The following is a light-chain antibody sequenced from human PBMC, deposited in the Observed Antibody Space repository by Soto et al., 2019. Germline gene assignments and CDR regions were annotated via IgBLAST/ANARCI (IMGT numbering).Light chain of an antibody. Sequence: DIVMTQSPDSLAVSLGERATINCKSSQNLFYTSNEKNSLAWYQQRPGQPPKLLIYWASTRESGVPDRFSGSGSGTDFTLTISRLQAEDMAIYSCQQYSVAPYSFGQGTKVEIK. CDR3: QQYSVAPYS. CDR2: WAS. V-gene: IGKV4-1*01. CDR1: QNLFYTSNEKNS. J-gene: IGKJ2*03.